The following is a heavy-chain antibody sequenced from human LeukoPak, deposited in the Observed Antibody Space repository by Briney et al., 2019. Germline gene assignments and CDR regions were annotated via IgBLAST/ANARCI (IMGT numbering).Heavy chain of an antibody. CDR3: ARVGVGATSDY. V-gene: IGHV1-46*01. CDR1: GYTFTNYY. Sequence: ASVKASCKASGYTFTNYYMHWVRQAPGQGLEWMGVINLSGGSTTYAQKFQGRVTMTRDTSTSTAYMDLSTLRSEDTAVYYCARVGVGATSDYWGQGTLVTISS. CDR2: INLSGGST. D-gene: IGHD1-26*01. J-gene: IGHJ4*02.